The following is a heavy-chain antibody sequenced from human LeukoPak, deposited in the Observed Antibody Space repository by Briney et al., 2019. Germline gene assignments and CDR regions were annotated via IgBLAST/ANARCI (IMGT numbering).Heavy chain of an antibody. J-gene: IGHJ4*02. CDR2: ISGSGGST. CDR1: GFTFSSYA. V-gene: IGHV3-23*01. Sequence: GGSLRLSCAAPGFTFSSYAMSWVRQAPGKGLEWVSAISGSGGSTYYADSVKGRFTISRDNSKNTLYLQMNSLRAEDTAVYYCAKGYYGSGSYYFVYWGQGTLVTVSS. CDR3: AKGYYGSGSYYFVY. D-gene: IGHD3-10*01.